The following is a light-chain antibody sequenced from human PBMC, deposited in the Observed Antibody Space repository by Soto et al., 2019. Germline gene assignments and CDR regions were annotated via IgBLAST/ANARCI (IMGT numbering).Light chain of an antibody. CDR3: SSYAGSNNPVV. CDR2: EVN. V-gene: IGLV2-8*01. Sequence: QSVLTQPPSASGSPGQSVTISCTGTSSDVGGYNYVSWYQQHPGTAPKLINYEVNKRPSGVPDRLSGSKSGNAASLTVSGLQTEDEADYYCSSYAGSNNPVVFGGGTKLTVL. CDR1: SSDVGGYNY. J-gene: IGLJ3*02.